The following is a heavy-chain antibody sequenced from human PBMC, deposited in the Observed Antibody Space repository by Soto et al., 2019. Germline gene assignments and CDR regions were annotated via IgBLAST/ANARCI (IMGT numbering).Heavy chain of an antibody. D-gene: IGHD6-13*01. CDR2: INHSGST. V-gene: IGHV4-34*01. J-gene: IGHJ5*02. Sequence: NPSETLSLTCAVYGGSFSGYYWSWIRQPPGKGLEWIGEINHSGSTNYNPSLKSRVTISVDTSKNQFSLKLSSVTAADTAVYYCARGNILRPLYSSNNGNNWFDPWGQGTLVTVYS. CDR1: GGSFSGYY. CDR3: ARGNILRPLYSSNNGNNWFDP.